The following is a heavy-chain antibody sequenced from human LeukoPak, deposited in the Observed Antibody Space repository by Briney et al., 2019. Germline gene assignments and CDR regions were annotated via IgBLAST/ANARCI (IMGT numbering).Heavy chain of an antibody. J-gene: IGHJ6*03. CDR3: ARYSEVYYYVDV. V-gene: IGHV3-21*01. Sequence: GGSLRLSCEASGFTFKNAWMIWVRQAPGKGLEWVATIRSYSSYIHYADSVKGRFIISRDDAKKSMYLQMNSLRVEDTAVYFCARYSEVYYYVDVWGTGTTVTVSS. D-gene: IGHD2-21*01. CDR1: GFTFKNAW. CDR2: IRSYSSYI.